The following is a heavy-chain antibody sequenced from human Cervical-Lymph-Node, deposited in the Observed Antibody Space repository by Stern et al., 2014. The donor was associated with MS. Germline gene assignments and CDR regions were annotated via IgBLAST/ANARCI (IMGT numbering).Heavy chain of an antibody. D-gene: IGHD3-22*01. Sequence: QVQLVQSGSELTKPGASVKVSCTASGYTFTTHAMNWVRQAPGQGLEWLGWIYTKTGNPTYAKGFTGRFVFSLGASTSTAEMQISSLSAEDTAVYYCARSLPRGYRISWFDPWGQGTLVTVSS. CDR3: ARSLPRGYRISWFDP. V-gene: IGHV7-4-1*02. J-gene: IGHJ5*02. CDR2: IYTKTGNP. CDR1: GYTFTTHA.